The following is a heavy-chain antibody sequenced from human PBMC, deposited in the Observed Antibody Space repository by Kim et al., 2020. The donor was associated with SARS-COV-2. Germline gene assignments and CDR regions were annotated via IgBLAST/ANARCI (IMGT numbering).Heavy chain of an antibody. CDR2: ISSSSSYI. J-gene: IGHJ4*02. Sequence: GGSLRLSCAASGFTFSSYSMNWVRQAPGKGLEWVSSISSSSSYIYYADSVKGRFTISRDNAKNSLYLQMNSLRAEDTAVYYCARDSSINRVGFDYWGQGTLVTVSS. V-gene: IGHV3-21*01. D-gene: IGHD2-21*01. CDR1: GFTFSSYS. CDR3: ARDSSINRVGFDY.